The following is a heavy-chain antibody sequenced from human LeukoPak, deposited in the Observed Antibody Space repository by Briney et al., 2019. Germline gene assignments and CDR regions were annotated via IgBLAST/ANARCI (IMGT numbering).Heavy chain of an antibody. J-gene: IGHJ4*02. CDR1: GGSLSSGGYY. D-gene: IGHD4-17*01. CDR2: IYYSGST. Sequence: SQTLSLTCTVSGGSLSSGGYYWSWIRQHPGKGLEWIGYIYYSGSTRYNPSLRSRVTISVDTSKNQFSLKLSSVTAADTAVYYCARENYADYPYYFDYWGQGTLVTVSS. CDR3: ARENYADYPYYFDY. V-gene: IGHV4-31*03.